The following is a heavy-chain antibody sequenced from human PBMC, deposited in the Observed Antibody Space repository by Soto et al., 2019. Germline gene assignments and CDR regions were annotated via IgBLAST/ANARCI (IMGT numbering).Heavy chain of an antibody. V-gene: IGHV4-31*03. CDR3: ARNLYGSGSYFGFDY. CDR2: IYYSGST. CDR1: GGSISSGGYY. J-gene: IGHJ4*02. D-gene: IGHD3-10*01. Sequence: SETLSLTCTVSGGSISSGGYYWSWIRQHPGKGLEWIGYIYYSGSTYYNPSLKSRVTISVDTSKNQFSLKLSSVTAADTAVYYCARNLYGSGSYFGFDYWGQGTLVTV.